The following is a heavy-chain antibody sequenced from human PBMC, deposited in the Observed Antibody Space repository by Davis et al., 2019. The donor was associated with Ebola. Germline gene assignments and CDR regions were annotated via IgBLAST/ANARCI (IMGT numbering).Heavy chain of an antibody. J-gene: IGHJ4*02. CDR2: ISFDGNDN. V-gene: IGHV3-30*03. CDR1: GFTFSNFG. CDR3: ARASMVGGYFFNY. D-gene: IGHD3-10*01. Sequence: GESLKISCAASGFTFSNFGIHWVRRAPGKGLEWVTVISFDGNDNYSADSVRGRFTVSRDNSKNTLYLQMNSLRADDTAVYYCARASMVGGYFFNYWGKGNLVTVPS.